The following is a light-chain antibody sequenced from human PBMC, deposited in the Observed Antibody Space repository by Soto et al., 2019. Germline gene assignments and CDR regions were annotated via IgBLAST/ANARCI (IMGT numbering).Light chain of an antibody. CDR1: QSVSSSY. V-gene: IGKV3-20*01. Sequence: EIVLTQSPGTLSLSPGERATLSCRASQSVSSSYLAWYQLKPGQAPRLLIYGASSRATGIPDRFSGSGSGTAFTITISRLEPEDFEVYYCQQYRSSPPTFGQGTKGEI. CDR2: GAS. J-gene: IGKJ1*01. CDR3: QQYRSSPPT.